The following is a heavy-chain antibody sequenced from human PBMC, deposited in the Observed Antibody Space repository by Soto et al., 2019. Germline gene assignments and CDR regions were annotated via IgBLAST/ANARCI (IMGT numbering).Heavy chain of an antibody. CDR3: ARESGGATATLDYYYFYMDV. CDR1: WENFNDYY. V-gene: IGHV1-2*04. J-gene: IGHJ6*03. Sequence: SMKVSLKFSWENFNDYYIHWGRKGPGQRVEWMGWINPNVGVTKYAQKFQGWVTMTRDTSIRTVYMELSRLRSDDTAVYYCARESGGATATLDYYYFYMDVWGKGTTVTVSS. CDR2: INPNVGVT. D-gene: IGHD5-12*01.